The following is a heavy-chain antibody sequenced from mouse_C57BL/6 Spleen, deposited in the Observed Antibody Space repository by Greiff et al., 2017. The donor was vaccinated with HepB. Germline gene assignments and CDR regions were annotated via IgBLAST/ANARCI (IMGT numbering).Heavy chain of an antibody. V-gene: IGHV1-81*01. J-gene: IGHJ2*01. D-gene: IGHD1-1*01. CDR1: GYTFTSYG. CDR2: IYPRSGNT. CDR3: ASGGNYYGSGDY. Sequence: QVHVKQSGAELARPGASVKLSCKASGYTFTSYGISWVKQSTGQGLEWIGEIYPRSGNTYYNEKFKGKATLTADKSSSTAYMELRSLTSEDSAVYFCASGGNYYGSGDYWGQGTTLTVSS.